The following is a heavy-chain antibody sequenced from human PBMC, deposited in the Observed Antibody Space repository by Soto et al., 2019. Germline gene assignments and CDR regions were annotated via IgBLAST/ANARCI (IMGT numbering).Heavy chain of an antibody. Sequence: VASVKVSCKASGYTFTSYGISWVRQAPGQGLEWMGWISAYNGNTNYAQKLQGRVTMTTDTSTSTAYMELRSLRSDDTAVYYCARRIYGSGTNWFDPWGQGTLVTVSS. CDR3: ARRIYGSGTNWFDP. CDR2: ISAYNGNT. D-gene: IGHD3-10*01. CDR1: GYTFTSYG. J-gene: IGHJ5*02. V-gene: IGHV1-18*01.